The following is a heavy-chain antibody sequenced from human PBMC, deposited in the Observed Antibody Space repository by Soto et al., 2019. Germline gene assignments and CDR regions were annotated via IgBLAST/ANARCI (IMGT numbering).Heavy chain of an antibody. J-gene: IGHJ4*02. CDR2: ISGSGGST. CDR3: AKETNVVVNATFDY. V-gene: IGHV3-23*01. Sequence: VGSLRLSCSVSGFTFSNYAMSWVRQAPGKGLEWVSAISGSGGSTYYADSVKGRFTISRDNSKNTLYLQMNSLRAEDTAVYYCAKETNVVVNATFDYWGQGTLVTVSS. CDR1: GFTFSNYA. D-gene: IGHD2-21*01.